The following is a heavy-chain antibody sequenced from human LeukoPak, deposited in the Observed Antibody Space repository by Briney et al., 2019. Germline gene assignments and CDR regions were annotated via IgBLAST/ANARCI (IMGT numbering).Heavy chain of an antibody. CDR3: ARGQSYYYDSSGETFDY. CDR1: GGSISSYY. Sequence: SETLSLTCTVSGGSISSYYWSWVRQPAGKGLEWIGRIYTSGSTNYNPSLKSRVTMSVDTSKNQFSLKLSSVTAADTAVYYCARGQSYYYDSSGETFDYWGQGTLVTVSS. V-gene: IGHV4-4*07. D-gene: IGHD3-22*01. CDR2: IYTSGST. J-gene: IGHJ4*02.